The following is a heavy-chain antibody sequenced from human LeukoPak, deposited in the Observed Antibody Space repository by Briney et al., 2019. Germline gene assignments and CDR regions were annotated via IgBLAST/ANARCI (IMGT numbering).Heavy chain of an antibody. J-gene: IGHJ3*02. D-gene: IGHD3-9*01. CDR1: GGSISSSSYY. CDR2: IYYSGST. V-gene: IGHV4-39*07. Sequence: PSETLSLTCTVSGGSISSSSYYWGWIRQPPGKGLEWIGSIYYSGSTYYNPSLKSRVTISVDTSKNQFSLKLSSVTAADTAVYYCAGAYFDWLFGARQSDAFDIWGQGTMVTVSS. CDR3: AGAYFDWLFGARQSDAFDI.